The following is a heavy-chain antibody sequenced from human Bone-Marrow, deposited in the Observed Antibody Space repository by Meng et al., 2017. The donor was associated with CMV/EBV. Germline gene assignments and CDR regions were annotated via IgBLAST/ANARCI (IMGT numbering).Heavy chain of an antibody. CDR3: ARDLLSTTWFDP. D-gene: IGHD2-2*01. V-gene: IGHV3-11*01. J-gene: IGHJ5*02. Sequence: GESLKISCAASGFTFSDYYMSWIRQAPGKGLEWVSYISSSGSTIYYADSVKSRFTISRDNAKNSLYLQMNSLRAEDTAVYYCARDLLSTTWFDPWGQGTLVTVSS. CDR2: ISSSGSTI. CDR1: GFTFSDYY.